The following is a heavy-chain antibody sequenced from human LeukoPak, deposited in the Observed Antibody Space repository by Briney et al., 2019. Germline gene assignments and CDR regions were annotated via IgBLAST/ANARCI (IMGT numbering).Heavy chain of an antibody. D-gene: IGHD2-2*01. V-gene: IGHV3-30-3*01. CDR3: AKVGQYHDAFDI. Sequence: PGRSLRLSCAASGFTFSSYAMHWVRQAPGKGLEWVAVISYDGSNKYYADSVKGRFTISRDNSKNTLYLQMSSLRAEDTAVYYCAKVGQYHDAFDIWGQGTMVTVSS. J-gene: IGHJ3*02. CDR1: GFTFSSYA. CDR2: ISYDGSNK.